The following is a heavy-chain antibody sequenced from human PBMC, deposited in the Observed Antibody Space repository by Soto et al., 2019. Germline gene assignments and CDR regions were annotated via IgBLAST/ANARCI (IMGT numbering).Heavy chain of an antibody. CDR1: GGSFSGYY. Sequence: QVQLQQWGAGLLKPSETLSLTCAVYGGSFSGYYWSWIRQPPGKGLEWIGEINHSGSTNYNPSLSSRVTIAVDTSKSPFSLKLSSVTAADTAVYYCARSRPVLLWFGESNNWFDPWGQGTLVTVSS. V-gene: IGHV4-34*01. J-gene: IGHJ5*02. CDR3: ARSRPVLLWFGESNNWFDP. D-gene: IGHD3-10*01. CDR2: INHSGST.